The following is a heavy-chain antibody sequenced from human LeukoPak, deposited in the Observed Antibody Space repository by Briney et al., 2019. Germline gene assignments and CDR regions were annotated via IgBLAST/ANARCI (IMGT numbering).Heavy chain of an antibody. CDR1: GFTFSSYS. J-gene: IGHJ4*02. V-gene: IGHV3-21*01. CDR3: ARRGQLVPYFDY. Sequence: GGSLRLSCAASGFTFSSYSMNWVRQAPGKGLEWVSSISSSSSYIYYADSVKGRFTISRDNAKNSLYLQMNSLRAEDTAVYYCARRGQLVPYFDYWGQGTLVTVSP. D-gene: IGHD6-6*01. CDR2: ISSSSSYI.